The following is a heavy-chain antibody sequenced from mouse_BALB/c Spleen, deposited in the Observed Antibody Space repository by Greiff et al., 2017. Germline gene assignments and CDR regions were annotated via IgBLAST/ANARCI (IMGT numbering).Heavy chain of an antibody. V-gene: IGHV14-3*02. CDR3: ARANDSSCWYFDF. Sequence: VQLQQSGAELVKPGASVKLSCTASGFNIKDTYMHWVKQRPEQGLEWIGRIDPANGNTKYDPKFQGRATISADTSSNTSYLQLSSLTSEDTAVYYCARANDSSCWYFDFWGAGTTVTVSS. CDR2: IDPANGNT. CDR1: GFNIKDTY. J-gene: IGHJ1*01. D-gene: IGHD1-1*01.